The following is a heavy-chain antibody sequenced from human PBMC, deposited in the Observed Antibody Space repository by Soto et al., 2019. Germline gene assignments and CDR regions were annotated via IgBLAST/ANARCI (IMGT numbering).Heavy chain of an antibody. CDR3: ARDPATGFADY. Sequence: EVQLLQSGGDLVQPGGSLRLSCAASGFTFSNYAMNWVRQAPGKGLEWVSTISSSGGSTYYADSVKGRFTVSSDNSKNTLYRQINSLRAEDTAVYYCARDPATGFADYWGQGTLVTVSS. V-gene: IGHV3-23*01. J-gene: IGHJ4*02. CDR2: ISSSGGST. D-gene: IGHD3-9*01. CDR1: GFTFSNYA.